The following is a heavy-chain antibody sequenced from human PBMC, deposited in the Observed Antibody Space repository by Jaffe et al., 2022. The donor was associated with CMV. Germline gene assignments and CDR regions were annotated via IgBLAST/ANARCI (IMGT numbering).Heavy chain of an antibody. Sequence: QVQLQESGPGLVKPSETLSLTCTVSGGSISSYYWSWIRQPPGKGLEWIGYIYYSGSTNYNPSLKSRVTISVDTSKNQFSLKLSSVTAADTAVYYCARGYYYGSGPDYWGQGTLVTVSS. D-gene: IGHD3-10*01. CDR2: IYYSGST. CDR3: ARGYYYGSGPDY. V-gene: IGHV4-59*01. CDR1: GGSISSYY. J-gene: IGHJ4*02.